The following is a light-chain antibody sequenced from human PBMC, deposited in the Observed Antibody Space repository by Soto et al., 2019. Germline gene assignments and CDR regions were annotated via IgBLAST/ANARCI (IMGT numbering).Light chain of an antibody. CDR3: QSYDSSHVV. CDR1: SSNIGAGYD. J-gene: IGLJ2*01. CDR2: GNS. V-gene: IGLV1-40*01. Sequence: QAVVTQPPSVSGAPGQRVTISCTGSSSNIGAGYDVHWYQQLPGTAPKLIIYGNSNRPSGVPDRFSGSKSGTSASLAITGLQAEDEADYYCQSYDSSHVVFGGGTKVTVL.